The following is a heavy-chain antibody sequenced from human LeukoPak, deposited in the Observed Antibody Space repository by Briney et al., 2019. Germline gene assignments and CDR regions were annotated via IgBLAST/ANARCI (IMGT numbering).Heavy chain of an antibody. J-gene: IGHJ4*02. CDR3: ALSDTAMIKGGFDY. V-gene: IGHV4-59*03. D-gene: IGHD5-18*01. Sequence: SETLSLTCTVSGGSLTKYHWSWIRQPPGKGLEWIGYIYYSGIANYNPSLKSRVTISIDTSKNRFSLKLSSVTPADTAVYYCALSDTAMIKGGFDYWGQGTLVTVSS. CDR1: GGSLTKYH. CDR2: IYYSGIA.